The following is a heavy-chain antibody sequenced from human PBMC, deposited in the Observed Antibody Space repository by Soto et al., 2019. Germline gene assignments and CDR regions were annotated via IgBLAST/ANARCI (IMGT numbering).Heavy chain of an antibody. CDR1: GFSFKNAW. Sequence: EAELVESGGGLVRPGGSLTLSCAASGFSFKNAWMNWFRQAPGKGLEWVGRIKNKNDGGTTDYAAFVQGRFTISRDAPENTLYLHMTGLKTEDTAVYFCTGLWFGEIYNYWGQGSLVTVSS. V-gene: IGHV3-15*07. D-gene: IGHD3-10*01. CDR2: IKNKNDGGTT. J-gene: IGHJ4*01. CDR3: TGLWFGEIYNY.